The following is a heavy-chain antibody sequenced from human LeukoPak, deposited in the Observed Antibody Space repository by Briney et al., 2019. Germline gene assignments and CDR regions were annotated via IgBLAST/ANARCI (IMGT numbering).Heavy chain of an antibody. D-gene: IGHD4-17*01. V-gene: IGHV1-18*01. CDR3: ASSTTVTEYYYYGMDA. Sequence: ASVKVSCKASGYTFTSYGISWVRQAPGQGLEWMGWISAYNGNTDYAQKLQGRVTMTTDTSTSTAYMELRSLRSDDTAVYYCASSTTVTEYYYYGMDAWGQGTTVTVSS. J-gene: IGHJ6*02. CDR1: GYTFTSYG. CDR2: ISAYNGNT.